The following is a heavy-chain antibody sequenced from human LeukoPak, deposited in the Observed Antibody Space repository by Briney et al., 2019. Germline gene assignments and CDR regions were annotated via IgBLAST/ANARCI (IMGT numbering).Heavy chain of an antibody. Sequence: PSETLSLTCTVSGGSISSSSYYWGWIRQPPGKGLEWIGSIYYSGSTYYNPSLKSRVTISVVTSKNQFSLKLSSVTAADTAVYYCAILQGWFDPWGQGTLVTVSS. CDR2: IYYSGST. CDR3: AILQGWFDP. V-gene: IGHV4-39*01. CDR1: GGSISSSSYY. J-gene: IGHJ5*02.